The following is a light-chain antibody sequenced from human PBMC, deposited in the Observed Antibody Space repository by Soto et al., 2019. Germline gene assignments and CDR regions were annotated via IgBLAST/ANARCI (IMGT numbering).Light chain of an antibody. J-gene: IGLJ1*01. CDR1: SSDVAAYNY. CDR3: SSYTSGGNYV. Sequence: SVLTQPASVSGSPGQSITISCTGTSSDVAAYNYVSWYQQHPGKAPKLMVYDVSNRPSGVSNRFSGSKSGNTASLTISGLQAEDEADYYCSSYTSGGNYVFGTGTKVTVL. V-gene: IGLV2-14*03. CDR2: DVS.